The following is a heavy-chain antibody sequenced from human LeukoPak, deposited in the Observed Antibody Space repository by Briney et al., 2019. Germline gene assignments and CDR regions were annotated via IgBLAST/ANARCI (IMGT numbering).Heavy chain of an antibody. CDR1: GFTVRTNY. D-gene: IGHD2/OR15-2a*01. Sequence: GGSLRLSCAASGFTVRTNYMGWVRQAPGKGLEWVGRIKETTYGGTTYYAAPVKGRFTISRDDSKNTLYLHMDNLKVEDTGVYFCSTDGNYWGQGTLDAVS. J-gene: IGHJ4*02. CDR3: STDGNY. CDR2: IKETTYGGTT. V-gene: IGHV3-15*06.